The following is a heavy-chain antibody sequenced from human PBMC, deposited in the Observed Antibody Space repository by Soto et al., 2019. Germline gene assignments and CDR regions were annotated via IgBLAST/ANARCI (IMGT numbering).Heavy chain of an antibody. J-gene: IGHJ6*02. Sequence: QVQLEESGGGVVQPGRSLRLSCVTSGFSFSRYALHWVRQAPGKGLEWVAVISHDGRNNHYVDSVKGRLTICRDNSKNTLVLQRNSLRPEDTAVYYCGRDGLQLWFGMWIGVMDVWCLGKTGTVS. V-gene: IGHV3-30*03. CDR1: GFSFSRYA. D-gene: IGHD3-10*01. CDR2: ISHDGRNN. CDR3: GRDGLQLWFGMWIGVMDV.